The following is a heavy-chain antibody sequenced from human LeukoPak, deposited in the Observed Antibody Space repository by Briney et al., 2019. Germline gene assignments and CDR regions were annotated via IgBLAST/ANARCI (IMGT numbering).Heavy chain of an antibody. CDR2: VSGGGTAT. CDR1: GFPFSNYA. V-gene: IGHV3-23*01. Sequence: RTGGSLRPSCSASGFPFSNYAMTWVRQGPGRGLEWGSVVSGGGTATYYVDSVEGRLTISRDNSKTTLYLQMNSLRADDTAIYYCVKGGRTSSPLDYWGQGTLVTVSS. D-gene: IGHD1-14*01. CDR3: VKGGRTSSPLDY. J-gene: IGHJ4*02.